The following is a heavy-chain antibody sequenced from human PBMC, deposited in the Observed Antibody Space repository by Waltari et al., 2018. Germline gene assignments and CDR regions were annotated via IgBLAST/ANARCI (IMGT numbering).Heavy chain of an antibody. J-gene: IGHJ4*02. Sequence: QMQESGPGLVKPSETLSPMCSVSDFSLSSGFYWGWLRQSPGKGLEWIGSISDSGTTSYNPSLQSRVTISIDTSKNQFSLKLGSVTAADTAVFYCAREAGSGIDWYHDYWGQGILVTVSS. V-gene: IGHV4-38-2*02. D-gene: IGHD3-9*01. CDR1: DFSLSSGFY. CDR3: AREAGSGIDWYHDY. CDR2: ISDSGTT.